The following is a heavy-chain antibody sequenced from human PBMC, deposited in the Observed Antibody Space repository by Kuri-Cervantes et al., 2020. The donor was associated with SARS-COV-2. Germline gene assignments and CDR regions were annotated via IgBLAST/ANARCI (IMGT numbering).Heavy chain of an antibody. CDR3: VKVENVRYYRH. D-gene: IGHD2-15*01. CDR1: GFTFRNYG. V-gene: IGHV3-30*02. J-gene: IGHJ4*02. Sequence: GESLKISCAASGFTFRNYGMHWVRQAPGKGLEWVAVIWYDGSKKYYADSVKGRFTISRDNSKNTLYLQMSSLRAEDTAVYYCVKVENVRYYRHWGQGALVTVSS. CDR2: IWYDGSKK.